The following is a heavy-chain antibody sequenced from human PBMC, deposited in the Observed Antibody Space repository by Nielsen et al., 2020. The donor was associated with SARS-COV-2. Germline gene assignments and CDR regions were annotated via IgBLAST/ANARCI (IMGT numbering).Heavy chain of an antibody. CDR1: GFTFSSYA. D-gene: IGHD7-27*01. J-gene: IGHJ6*01. CDR2: ISGSGGST. CDR3: AKDPLGLHQGPIGLPPGTLLQEHL. V-gene: IGHV3-23*01. Sequence: GESLKISCAASGFTFSSYAMHWVRQAPGKGLEWVSAISGSGGSTYYADSVKGRFTISRDNSKNTLYLQMNSLRAEDTAVYYCAKDPLGLHQGPIGLPPGTLLQEHLWG.